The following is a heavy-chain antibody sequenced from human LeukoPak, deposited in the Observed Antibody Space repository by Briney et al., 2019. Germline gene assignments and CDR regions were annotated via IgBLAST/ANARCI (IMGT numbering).Heavy chain of an antibody. CDR3: SRGLDSRKLGY. CDR2: LHPSGNL. J-gene: IGHJ4*02. Sequence: SQTLSLTCTVSGASFSSGDQYWNWIRQSPGKGVEWIGSLHPSGNLYNNPSLESRVTMSVDTSKNQFSLNLNSVTAADTAVYFCSRGLDSRKLGYCGQGTLVTVSS. D-gene: IGHD3-22*01. CDR1: GASFSSGDQY. V-gene: IGHV4-31*03.